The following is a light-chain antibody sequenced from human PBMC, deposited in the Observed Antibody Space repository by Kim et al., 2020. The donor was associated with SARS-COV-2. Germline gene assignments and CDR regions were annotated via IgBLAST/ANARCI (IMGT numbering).Light chain of an antibody. CDR1: QSVNSN. CDR2: GAY. V-gene: IGKV3-15*01. CDR3: QQYNDWPRT. Sequence: EIVMTQSPATLSVSPGERATLSCRASQSVNSNLAWYQQKPGQAPTVIIYGAYTRATGIPARFSGRGSGTEFTLTISRLQSEDFALYYCQQYNDWPRTFGQGTKVDIK. J-gene: IGKJ1*01.